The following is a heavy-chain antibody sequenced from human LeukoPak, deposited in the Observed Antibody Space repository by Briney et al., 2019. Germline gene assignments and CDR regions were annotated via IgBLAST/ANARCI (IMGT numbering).Heavy chain of an antibody. CDR3: ARDEVYGDYRY. CDR1: GYTFRNDG. CDR2: ISGYNGNT. V-gene: IGHV1-18*01. D-gene: IGHD4-17*01. Sequence: ASVEVSCKAYGYTFRNDGISWVRQAPGQGLEWMGWISGYNGNTNYAQKFQGRVTMTTDTSTTTAYLELRSLRSDDTAVCYCARDEVYGDYRYWGQGTVVTVSS. J-gene: IGHJ4*02.